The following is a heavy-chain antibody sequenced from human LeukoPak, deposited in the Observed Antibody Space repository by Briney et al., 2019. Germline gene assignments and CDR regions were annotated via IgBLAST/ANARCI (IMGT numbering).Heavy chain of an antibody. CDR2: INQSGST. CDR3: ARETSGWYVYYFDY. D-gene: IGHD6-19*01. Sequence: NASETLSLTCAVYGGSFSGYSWSWIRQPPGKGLECIGEINQSGSTNYNPSLKSRVTISVDTSKNQFSLKLSSVTAADTAVYYCARETSGWYVYYFDYWGQGTLVTVSS. J-gene: IGHJ4*02. V-gene: IGHV4-34*01. CDR1: GGSFSGYS.